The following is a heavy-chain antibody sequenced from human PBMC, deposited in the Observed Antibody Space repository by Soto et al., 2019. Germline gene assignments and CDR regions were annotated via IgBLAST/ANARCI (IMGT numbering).Heavy chain of an antibody. Sequence: SETLSLTCAVYGGSFSGYYWSWIRQPPGKGLEWIGEINHSGSTNYNPSLKSRVTISVDTSKNQFSLKLSSVTAADTAVYYCARGKVVVPAAITHYSYYYYYMDVWGKGTTVTVSS. CDR1: GGSFSGYY. CDR2: INHSGST. D-gene: IGHD2-2*01. V-gene: IGHV4-34*01. CDR3: ARGKVVVPAAITHYSYYYYYMDV. J-gene: IGHJ6*03.